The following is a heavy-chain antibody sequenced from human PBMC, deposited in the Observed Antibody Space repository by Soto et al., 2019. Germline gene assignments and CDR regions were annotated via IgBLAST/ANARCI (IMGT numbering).Heavy chain of an antibody. CDR2: IKSKTDGGTT. Sequence: GGSLRLSCAASGYTFSNAWMNWVRQAPGKGLEWVGRIKSKTDGGTTDYAAPVKGRFTISRDDSKNTLYLQMNSLKTEDTAVYYCTTDDPVVGYSYGFYGMDVWGQGTMVTVSS. CDR1: GYTFSNAW. CDR3: TTDDPVVGYSYGFYGMDV. J-gene: IGHJ6*02. D-gene: IGHD5-18*01. V-gene: IGHV3-15*07.